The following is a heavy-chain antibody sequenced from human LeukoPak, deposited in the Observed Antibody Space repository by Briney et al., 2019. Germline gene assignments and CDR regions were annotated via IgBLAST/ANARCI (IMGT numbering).Heavy chain of an antibody. CDR3: AKDSRSLTMIVVVIPDY. V-gene: IGHV3-23*01. D-gene: IGHD3-22*01. Sequence: GGSLRLSCAASGFTFTNYAMTWVRQAPGKGLEWVSSISASGVMTYYADSVKGRFTISRDNSKNTLYLQMNSLRAEDTAVYYCAKDSRSLTMIVVVIPDYWGQGTLVTVSS. J-gene: IGHJ4*02. CDR2: ISASGVMT. CDR1: GFTFTNYA.